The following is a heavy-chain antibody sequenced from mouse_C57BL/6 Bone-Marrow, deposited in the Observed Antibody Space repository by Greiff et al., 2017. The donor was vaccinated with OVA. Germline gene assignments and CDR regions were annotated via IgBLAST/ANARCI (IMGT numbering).Heavy chain of an antibody. CDR3: GYSNYGGKDAMDY. CDR1: GYTFTSYT. V-gene: IGHV1-4*01. CDR2: INPSSGYT. Sequence: VQLQQSGAELARPGASVKMSCKASGYTFTSYTMHWVKQRPGQGLEWIGYINPSSGYTKYNQKFKDKATLTADKSSSTAYMQLSSLTSEDSAVYYCGYSNYGGKDAMDYWGQGTSVTVSS. D-gene: IGHD2-5*01. J-gene: IGHJ4*01.